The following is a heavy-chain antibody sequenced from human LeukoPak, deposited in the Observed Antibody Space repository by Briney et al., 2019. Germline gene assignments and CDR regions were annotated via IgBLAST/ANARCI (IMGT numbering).Heavy chain of an antibody. Sequence: SETLSLTCAVYGGSFSGYYWSWIRQPPGKGLEWIGEINRRGSTTYNPSLKSRISISIDMSKSHFSLKLNPVTAADTAVYYCARGPYSDFWSEAALEWGQGTLVTVSS. D-gene: IGHD3-3*01. CDR1: GGSFSGYY. CDR2: INRRGST. J-gene: IGHJ4*02. V-gene: IGHV4-34*01. CDR3: ARGPYSDFWSEAALE.